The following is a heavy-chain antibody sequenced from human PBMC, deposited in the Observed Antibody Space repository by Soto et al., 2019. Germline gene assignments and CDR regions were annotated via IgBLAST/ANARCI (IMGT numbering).Heavy chain of an antibody. D-gene: IGHD1-1*01. CDR3: ARGRYGDY. CDR2: ISAHNGNT. Sequence: QVHLVQSGAEVKKPGASVKVSCKASGYTFTSYGITWVRQAPGQGLEWMGWISAHNGNTDYAQKLQGRVIVTRDTSTSTAYMELRRLISDDTAVYYCARGRYGDYWGQGDLVTVSS. CDR1: GYTFTSYG. V-gene: IGHV1-18*01. J-gene: IGHJ4*02.